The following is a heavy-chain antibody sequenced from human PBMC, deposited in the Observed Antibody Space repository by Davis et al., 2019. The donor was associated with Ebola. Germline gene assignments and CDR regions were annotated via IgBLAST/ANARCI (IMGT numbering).Heavy chain of an antibody. V-gene: IGHV4-59*11. J-gene: IGHJ4*02. CDR2: IYYTGSA. CDR1: GVSISRHY. Sequence: PSETLSLTCTVSGVSISRHYWSWIRQPPGKRLEWIGSIYYTGSASYNSSLNSRVTISVDTSKNQFSLKLTSVTAADTAMYYCSERGSSVWGQGTLVTVSS. D-gene: IGHD3-10*01. CDR3: SERGSSV.